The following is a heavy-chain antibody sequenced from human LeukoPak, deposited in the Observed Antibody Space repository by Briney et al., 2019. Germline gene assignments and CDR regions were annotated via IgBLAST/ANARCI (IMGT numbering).Heavy chain of an antibody. J-gene: IGHJ4*02. Sequence: ASVKVSCKVSGYTLTELSMRWVRQAPGKGLEWMGGFDPEDGETIYAQKFQGRVTMTEDTSTDTAYMELSSLRSEDTAVYYCATDLTTVTTNNYWGQGTLVTVSS. CDR2: FDPEDGET. CDR3: ATDLTTVTTNNY. CDR1: GYTLTELS. D-gene: IGHD4-17*01. V-gene: IGHV1-24*01.